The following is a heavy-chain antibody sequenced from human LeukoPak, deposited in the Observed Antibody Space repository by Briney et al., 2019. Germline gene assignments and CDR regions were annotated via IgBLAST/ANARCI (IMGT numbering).Heavy chain of an antibody. CDR3: ARERERVTTTWFDP. Sequence: SETLSLTCAVYGGSFSGYYWSWIRQPPGKGLEWIGEINHSGSTNYNPSLKSRDTISVDTSKNQFSLKLSSVTAADTAVYYCARERERVTTTWFDPWGQGTLVTVSS. J-gene: IGHJ5*02. CDR2: INHSGST. V-gene: IGHV4-34*01. D-gene: IGHD4-11*01. CDR1: GGSFSGYY.